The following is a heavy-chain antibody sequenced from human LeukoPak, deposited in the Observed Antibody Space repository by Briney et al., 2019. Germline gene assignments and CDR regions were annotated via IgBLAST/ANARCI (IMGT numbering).Heavy chain of an antibody. V-gene: IGHV3-21*01. CDR3: ARAVVIAATGRGPDY. CDR2: ISTSSTYK. Sequence: PGGSLRLSCAASGFSISTYGMTWVRQAPGKGLEWVSSISTSSTYKFYADSVKGRFTISRDNAKNSLFPQMNSLRAEDTALYYCARAVVIAATGRGPDYWGQGTLVTVAS. D-gene: IGHD2-15*01. CDR1: GFSISTYG. J-gene: IGHJ4*02.